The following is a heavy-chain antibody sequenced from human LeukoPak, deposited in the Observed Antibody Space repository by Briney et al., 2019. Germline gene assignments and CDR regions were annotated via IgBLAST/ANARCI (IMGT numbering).Heavy chain of an antibody. V-gene: IGHV3-74*01. J-gene: IGHJ5*01. CDR1: GFTFSSYW. Sequence: GGYLRLSCAASGFTFSSYWMHWVRQAPGKGLVWVSRIYSDGSSTSYADSVKGRFTISRDNAKNTLYLQMYSLRVEDTAVYYCARDAGTLESGNSDWSLNWFDSWGQGTLVTVSS. D-gene: IGHD3-9*01. CDR2: IYSDGSST. CDR3: ARDAGTLESGNSDWSLNWFDS.